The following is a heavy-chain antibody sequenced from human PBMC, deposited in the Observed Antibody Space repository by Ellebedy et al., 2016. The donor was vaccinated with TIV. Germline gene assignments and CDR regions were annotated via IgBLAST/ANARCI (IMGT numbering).Heavy chain of an antibody. CDR1: GFTFSDYY. Sequence: PGGSLRLSCAASGFTFSDYYMSWIRQAPGKGLEWVSSISISSSYTNYADSVKGRFTIARDNAQNSLYLQMNSLRDEDPAVYYCARDQTVATYYYYGIDVWGQGTTVTVSS. V-gene: IGHV3-11*06. CDR3: ARDQTVATYYYYGIDV. CDR2: ISISSSYT. J-gene: IGHJ6*02. D-gene: IGHD5-12*01.